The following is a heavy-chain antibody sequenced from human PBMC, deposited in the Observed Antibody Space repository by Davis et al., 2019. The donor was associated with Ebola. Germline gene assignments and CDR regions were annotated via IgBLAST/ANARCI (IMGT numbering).Heavy chain of an antibody. Sequence: PGGSLRLSCAASGFTFSSYEMNWVRQAPGKGLEWVSYISSSGSTIYYADSVKGRFTISRDNAKNSLYLQMNSLRAEDTAVYYCARDLTGGMDVWGQGTTVTVSS. CDR3: ARDLTGGMDV. V-gene: IGHV3-48*03. D-gene: IGHD3-10*01. CDR1: GFTFSSYE. J-gene: IGHJ6*02. CDR2: ISSSGSTI.